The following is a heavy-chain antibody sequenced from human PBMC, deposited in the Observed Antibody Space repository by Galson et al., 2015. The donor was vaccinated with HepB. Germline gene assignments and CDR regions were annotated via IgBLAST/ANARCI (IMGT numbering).Heavy chain of an antibody. Sequence: SLRLSCAASGFTFSSYGMHWVRQAPGKGLEWVAVISYDGSNKYYADSVKGRFTISRDNSKNTLYLQMNSLRAEDTAVYYCAKDREILLWFGGHDYWGQGTLVTVSS. D-gene: IGHD3-10*01. V-gene: IGHV3-30*18. CDR3: AKDREILLWFGGHDY. J-gene: IGHJ4*02. CDR1: GFTFSSYG. CDR2: ISYDGSNK.